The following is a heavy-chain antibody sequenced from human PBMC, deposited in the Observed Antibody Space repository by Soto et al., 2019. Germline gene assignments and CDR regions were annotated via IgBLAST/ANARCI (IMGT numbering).Heavy chain of an antibody. J-gene: IGHJ6*03. CDR3: AKDKSTGEYSYYRYMDV. CDR2: ISWNSGQL. V-gene: IGHV3-9*02. D-gene: IGHD4-17*01. CDR1: GFNSENYA. Sequence: EVLLVESGGGLVQPDRPLRLSCEASGFNSENYAMHWVRQAPGKGLEWVSAISWNSGQLDYAGSVRGRFTISRDNGKNSLYLEMNSLRPDDTALYFCAKDKSTGEYSYYRYMDVWGRGTTVIVSS.